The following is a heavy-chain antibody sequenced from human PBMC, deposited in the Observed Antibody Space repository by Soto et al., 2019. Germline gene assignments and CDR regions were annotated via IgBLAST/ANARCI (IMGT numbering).Heavy chain of an antibody. D-gene: IGHD1-1*01. CDR3: TRGPGTTPGGNP. CDR2: IYSGGST. Sequence: PGGSLRLSCAVSGFTVSNNYMSWVRQAPGKGLEWVSLIYSGGSTYYADSVKGRFTISRDNSKNTLYLQMNSLRAEDTAVYYCTRGPGTTPGGNPWGQGTLVTVSS. V-gene: IGHV3-66*01. J-gene: IGHJ5*02. CDR1: GFTVSNNY.